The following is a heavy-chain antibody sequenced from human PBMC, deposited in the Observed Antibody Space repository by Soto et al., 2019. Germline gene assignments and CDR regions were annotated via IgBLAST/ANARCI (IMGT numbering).Heavy chain of an antibody. J-gene: IGHJ4*02. CDR2: ISAYNGHT. D-gene: IGHD1-1*01. V-gene: IGHV1-18*01. Sequence: QVQLVQSGAEVKRPGASVKVSCKASGYTFTSYGISWVRQAPGQGLEWMGWISAYNGHTKYAQRLQGRINMTTDTSTSTGHMELRSLRSDDTAVYYCARDSVVQLERRLADYWGQGTLVTVSS. CDR1: GYTFTSYG. CDR3: ARDSVVQLERRLADY.